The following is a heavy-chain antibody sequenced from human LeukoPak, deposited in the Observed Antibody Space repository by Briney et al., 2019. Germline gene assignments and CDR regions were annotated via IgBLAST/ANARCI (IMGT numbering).Heavy chain of an antibody. Sequence: GGSLRLSCAASGFTFTNYAINWVRQAPGKGLEWVSGISAGGESTYYADSVRGRSTISRDNSKNTLWLHVNSLRGEDTAVYYCAKGGTVPWTGFDSWGQGTLVTVSS. CDR3: AKGGTVPWTGFDS. D-gene: IGHD1-14*01. CDR1: GFTFTNYA. J-gene: IGHJ4*02. V-gene: IGHV3-23*01. CDR2: ISAGGEST.